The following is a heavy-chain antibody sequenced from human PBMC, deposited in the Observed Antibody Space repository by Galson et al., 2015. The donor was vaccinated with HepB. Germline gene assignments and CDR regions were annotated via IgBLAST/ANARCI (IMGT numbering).Heavy chain of an antibody. D-gene: IGHD1-7*01. J-gene: IGHJ6*02. CDR3: ARDSRLELQLNNYYSYGMDV. CDR1: GYSFSNYG. Sequence: SCKASGYSFSNYGLSWIRQAPGPGLEWMGWVSGYDGSANYAPKFQGRVTMTTQTSTGTAFMEMRSLRSDDTAVYYCARDSRLELQLNNYYSYGMDVWGQGTAVVVS. CDR2: VSGYDGSA. V-gene: IGHV1-18*01.